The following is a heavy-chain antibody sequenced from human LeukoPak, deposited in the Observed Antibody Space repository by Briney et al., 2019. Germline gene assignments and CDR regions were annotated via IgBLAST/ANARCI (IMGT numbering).Heavy chain of an antibody. CDR3: ARDLASYGFDY. CDR1: GGTFSSYA. Sequence: SVTVSCKASGGTFSSYAISWVRQAPGQGLEWMGGIIPIFGTANYAQKFQGRVTITADESTSTAYLELSSLRSEDTAVYYCARDLASYGFDYWGQGTLVTVSS. J-gene: IGHJ4*02. V-gene: IGHV1-69*01. D-gene: IGHD5-18*01. CDR2: IIPIFGTA.